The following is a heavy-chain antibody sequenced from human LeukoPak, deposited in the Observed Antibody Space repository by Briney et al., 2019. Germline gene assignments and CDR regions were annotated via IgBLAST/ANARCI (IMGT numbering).Heavy chain of an antibody. CDR2: ISHSGTT. CDR1: GGSISSFN. D-gene: IGHD1-26*01. J-gene: IGHJ4*02. V-gene: IGHV4-59*01. Sequence: SETLSLTCTVSGGSISSFNWSWIRQPPDTGLELIGYISHSGTTNYNPSLNSRVTISVDKSMNQFSLKLSSVTAADTAVYYCARSNSESYYRGYYFDYWGPGTLVTVSS. CDR3: ARSNSESYYRGYYFDY.